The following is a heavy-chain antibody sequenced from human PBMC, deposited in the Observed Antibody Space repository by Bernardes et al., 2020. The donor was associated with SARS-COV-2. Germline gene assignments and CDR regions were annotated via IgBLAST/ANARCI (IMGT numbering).Heavy chain of an antibody. CDR3: AKDPGEEGNY. D-gene: IGHD3-10*01. J-gene: IGHJ4*02. Sequence: GGSLRLSCAASGFTFDDYAMHWVRQAPGKGLEWVSGISWNSGSIGYADSVKGRFTISRDNAKNSLYLQMNSLRAEDTALYYCAKDPGEEGNYWGQGTLVTVSS. V-gene: IGHV3-9*01. CDR1: GFTFDDYA. CDR2: ISWNSGSI.